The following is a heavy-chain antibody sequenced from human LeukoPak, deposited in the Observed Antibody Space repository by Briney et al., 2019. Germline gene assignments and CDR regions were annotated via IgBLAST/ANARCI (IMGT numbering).Heavy chain of an antibody. D-gene: IGHD4-23*01. Sequence: GGSLRLSCAASGFTFSSYGMHWVRQAPGKGLEWVAVISYDGSNKYYADSVKGRFTISRDNSKNTLYLQMNSLRAEDTAVYYCARDGYNDYGGRYFDYWGQGTLVTVSS. CDR2: ISYDGSNK. V-gene: IGHV3-30*03. CDR1: GFTFSSYG. CDR3: ARDGYNDYGGRYFDY. J-gene: IGHJ4*02.